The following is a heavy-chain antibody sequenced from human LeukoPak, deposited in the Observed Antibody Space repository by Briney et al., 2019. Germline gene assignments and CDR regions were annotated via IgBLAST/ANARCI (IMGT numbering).Heavy chain of an antibody. CDR1: GGTFSSYA. CDR2: IIPILGIA. J-gene: IGHJ4*02. D-gene: IGHD5-12*01. CDR3: ARDRRIVASDVDYYFDY. Sequence: ASVKVSCKASGGTFSSYAISWVRQAPGQGLEWMGRIIPILGIANYAQKFQGRVTITADKSTSTAYMELSSLRSEDTAVYYCARDRRIVASDVDYYFDYWGQGTLVTVSS. V-gene: IGHV1-69*04.